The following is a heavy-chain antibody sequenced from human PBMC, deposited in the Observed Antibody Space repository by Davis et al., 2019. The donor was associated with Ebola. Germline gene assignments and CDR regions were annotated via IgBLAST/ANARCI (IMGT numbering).Heavy chain of an antibody. V-gene: IGHV4-30-2*01. CDR1: GGSISSGGYS. CDR3: ARDYKGDGMDV. D-gene: IGHD1-1*01. Sequence: LRLSCAVSGGSISSGGYSWSWIRQPPGKGLEWIGYIYHSGSTYYNPSLKSRVTISVDRSKNQFSLKLSSVTAADTAVYYCARDYKGDGMDVWGKGTTVTVSS. CDR2: IYHSGST. J-gene: IGHJ6*04.